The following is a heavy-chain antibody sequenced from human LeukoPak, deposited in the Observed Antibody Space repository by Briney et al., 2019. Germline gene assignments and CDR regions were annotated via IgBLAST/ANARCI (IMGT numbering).Heavy chain of an antibody. CDR3: AREGRSSGWYFALDY. J-gene: IGHJ4*02. CDR2: ISDSGSTI. V-gene: IGHV3-48*03. CDR1: GCIFSSSE. Sequence: GGSLRLSCGASGCIFSSSEINCVRQAPGKGLEWVSYISDSGSTIYYADSVKGRFTISRDNAKNSLYLQMNSLRAEDTAVYDCAREGRSSGWYFALDYWGQGTVVTVTA. D-gene: IGHD6-19*01.